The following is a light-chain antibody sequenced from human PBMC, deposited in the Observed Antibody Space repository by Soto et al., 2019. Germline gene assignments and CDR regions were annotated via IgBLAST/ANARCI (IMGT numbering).Light chain of an antibody. Sequence: SYELTQPPSVSVAPGQTARISCVGNNIGRKSVHWYQQKPGRAPVVVVYDDSDRPSGIPERFSGANSGDTATLTISRVEDGDEAEYYIHVWDSSSANYRFGSGTKVTV. J-gene: IGLJ1*01. CDR2: DDS. CDR1: NIGRKS. V-gene: IGLV3-21*02. CDR3: HVWDSSSANYR.